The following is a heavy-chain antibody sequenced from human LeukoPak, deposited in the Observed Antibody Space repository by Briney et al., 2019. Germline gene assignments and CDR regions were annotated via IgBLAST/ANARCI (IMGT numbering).Heavy chain of an antibody. V-gene: IGHV4-34*01. D-gene: IGHD4-17*01. J-gene: IGHJ4*02. Sequence: KPSETLSLTGAVYGGSFSGYYWSWIRQPPGKGLEWIGEINHSGSTNYNPSLKSRVTISVDTSKNQFSLKLSSVTAADTAVYYCARGTMTTVTYYFDYWGQGTLVTVSS. CDR3: ARGTMTTVTYYFDY. CDR2: INHSGST. CDR1: GGSFSGYY.